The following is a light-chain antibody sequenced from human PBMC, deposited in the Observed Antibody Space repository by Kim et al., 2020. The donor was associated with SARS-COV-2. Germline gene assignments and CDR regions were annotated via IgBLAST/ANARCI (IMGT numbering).Light chain of an antibody. CDR3: QPCDSSTVV. V-gene: IGLV3-1*01. J-gene: IGLJ3*02. CDR2: QDS. CDR1: KLGDKY. Sequence: SYELTQPPSVSVSPGQTASITCSGDKLGDKYACWYQQKPGQSPVLVIYQDSKRPSGIPERFSGSNSGNTATLTISGTQAMDEADYYCQPCDSSTVVFGGGTQPPLL.